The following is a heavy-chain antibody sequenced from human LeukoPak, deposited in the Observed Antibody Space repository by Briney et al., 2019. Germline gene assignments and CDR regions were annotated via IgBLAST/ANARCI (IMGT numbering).Heavy chain of an antibody. CDR2: IYIDGTGI. Sequence: GGSLRLSCAASGFTFSKYWMHWVRQAPGKGLVWVSRIYIDGTGIVYAGSVKGRFIISRDNARNTLYLQMNSLRVEDTAVYYCARAPPSNGYSYHFDIWGQGTMVTVSS. CDR1: GFTFSKYW. D-gene: IGHD5-18*01. J-gene: IGHJ3*02. V-gene: IGHV3-74*01. CDR3: ARAPPSNGYSYHFDI.